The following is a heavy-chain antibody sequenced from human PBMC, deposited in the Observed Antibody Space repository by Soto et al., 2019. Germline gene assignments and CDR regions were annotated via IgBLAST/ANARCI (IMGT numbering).Heavy chain of an antibody. J-gene: IGHJ6*02. CDR1: GYSFSTYW. D-gene: IGHD6-13*01. CDR2: IYPGDSET. Sequence: GESLKISCKGSGYSFSTYWIGWVRQMPGKGLEWIGVIYPGDSETRYSPSFQGQVTISADKSISTAYLQWSSLKASDTAMYYCARSNLYSSSWYYYYYGMDVWGQGTTVTVSS. V-gene: IGHV5-51*01. CDR3: ARSNLYSSSWYYYYYGMDV.